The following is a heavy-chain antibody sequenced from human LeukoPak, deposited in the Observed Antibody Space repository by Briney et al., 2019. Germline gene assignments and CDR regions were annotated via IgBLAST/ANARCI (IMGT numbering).Heavy chain of an antibody. J-gene: IGHJ3*02. CDR3: ARARDYGDSFDAFDI. CDR1: GGSISSSSYY. CDR2: IYYSGST. D-gene: IGHD4-17*01. Sequence: PSETLSLTCTVSGGSISSSSYYWGWTRQPPGKGLEWIGSIYYSGSTYYNPSLKSRVTISVDTSKNQFSLKLSSVTAADTAVYYCARARDYGDSFDAFDIWGQGTMVTVSS. V-gene: IGHV4-39*01.